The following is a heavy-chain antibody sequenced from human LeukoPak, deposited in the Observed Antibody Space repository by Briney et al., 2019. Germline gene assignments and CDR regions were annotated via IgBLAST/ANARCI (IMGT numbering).Heavy chain of an antibody. D-gene: IGHD5-24*01. CDR2: INPNSGST. CDR1: GYTFTGYY. Sequence: ASVKVSCKASGYTFTGYYMHWVRQAPGQGLEWMGWINPNSGSTNYAQKFQGRVTMTRDTSISTAYMELSRLRSDDTAVYYCARGRRDGYNYFDYWGQGTLVTVSS. V-gene: IGHV1-2*02. J-gene: IGHJ4*02. CDR3: ARGRRDGYNYFDY.